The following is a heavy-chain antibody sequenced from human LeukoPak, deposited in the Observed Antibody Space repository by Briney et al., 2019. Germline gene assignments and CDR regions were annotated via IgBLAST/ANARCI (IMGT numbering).Heavy chain of an antibody. CDR2: IYYSGST. V-gene: IGHV4-39*07. Sequence: SETLSLTCTVSGGSVSTNTYYWGWIRQPPGKGLEWIGSIYYSGSTYYNPSLKSRVTMSVDTSKNQFSLKLSSVTAADTAVYYCASDLPMVRGVKDAFDIWGQGTVVTVSS. J-gene: IGHJ3*02. CDR1: GGSVSTNTYY. D-gene: IGHD3-10*01. CDR3: ASDLPMVRGVKDAFDI.